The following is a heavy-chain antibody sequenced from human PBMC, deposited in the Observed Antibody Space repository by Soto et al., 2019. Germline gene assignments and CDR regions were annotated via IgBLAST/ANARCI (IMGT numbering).Heavy chain of an antibody. D-gene: IGHD5-18*01. V-gene: IGHV3-33*01. CDR3: ARDLGYSYGYYN. J-gene: IGHJ4*02. CDR2: IWYDGSNK. CDR1: GFTFSSFA. Sequence: GGSLTLSCAPSGFTFSSFAMSWVRQAPGKGLEWVAVIWYDGSNKYYADSVKGRFTISRDNSKNTLYLQMNSLRAEDTAVYYCARDLGYSYGYYNWGQGTLVTVSS.